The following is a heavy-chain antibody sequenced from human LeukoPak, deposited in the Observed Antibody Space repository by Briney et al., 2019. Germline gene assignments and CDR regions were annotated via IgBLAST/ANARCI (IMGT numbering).Heavy chain of an antibody. D-gene: IGHD2-15*01. Sequence: GGSLRLSCVASGFTFSNYAMSWVRQAPGKGLGLVSGIYGSEDKTVYGDAVKGRFTISRDNSKNTLYLQMNSLRADDTAVYYCAKTQGYYDAWGQGALVTVSS. CDR2: IYGSEDKT. CDR3: AKTQGYYDA. V-gene: IGHV3-23*01. CDR1: GFTFSNYA. J-gene: IGHJ5*02.